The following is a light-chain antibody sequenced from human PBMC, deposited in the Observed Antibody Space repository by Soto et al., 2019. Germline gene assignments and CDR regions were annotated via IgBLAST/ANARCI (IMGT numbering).Light chain of an antibody. CDR3: GTWDIGLRAYV. CDR2: DND. Sequence: QSVLTQPPSVSAAPGQKVTLSCSGSSSNIGNNYVSWYQQFPGTAPKLLIYDNDKRPSGIPDRVSGSKSGTSATLDITGLQTGDEADYYCGTWDIGLRAYVFGAGTKLTVL. CDR1: SSNIGNNY. V-gene: IGLV1-51*01. J-gene: IGLJ1*01.